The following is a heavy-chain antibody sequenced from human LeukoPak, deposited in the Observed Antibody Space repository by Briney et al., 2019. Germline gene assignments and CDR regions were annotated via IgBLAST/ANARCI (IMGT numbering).Heavy chain of an antibody. D-gene: IGHD6-13*01. J-gene: IGHJ4*02. CDR2: IYHSGST. Sequence: PSETLSLICAVSGYSISSGYYWGWIRQPPGKGLEWIGSIYHSGSTYYNPSLKSRVTISVDTSKNQFSLKLSSVTAADTAVYYCAKIAAAMTPPFDYWGQGTLVTVSS. CDR1: GYSISSGYY. CDR3: AKIAAAMTPPFDY. V-gene: IGHV4-38-2*01.